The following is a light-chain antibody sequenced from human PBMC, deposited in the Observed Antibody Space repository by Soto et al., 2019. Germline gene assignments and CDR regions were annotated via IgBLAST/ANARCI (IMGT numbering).Light chain of an antibody. J-gene: IGLJ1*01. CDR2: EAT. CDR3: CSYAPGTTPRV. CDR1: SSDVGSSRL. V-gene: IGLV2-23*01. Sequence: QSALTQPASVSGSPGQSITISCTGTSSDVGSSRLVSWYQQHPGKAPKLMIYEATKRPSGISNRFSASKSGNTASLTISGLQADDEADYYCCSYAPGTTPRVFGTGTKLTVL.